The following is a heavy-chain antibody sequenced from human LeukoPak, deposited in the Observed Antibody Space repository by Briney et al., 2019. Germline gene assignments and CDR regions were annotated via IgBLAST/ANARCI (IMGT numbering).Heavy chain of an antibody. J-gene: IGHJ5*02. CDR1: GGSFSGYY. CDR2: INHSGST. CDR3: ARGIRADFWSGYYHNWFGP. Sequence: PSETLSLTCAVYGGSFSGYYWSWIRQPPGKGMEWIGEINHSGSTNYNPSLKSRVTISVDTSKNQFSLKLSSVTAADTAVYYCARGIRADFWSGYYHNWFGPWGQGTLVTVSS. V-gene: IGHV4-34*01. D-gene: IGHD3-3*01.